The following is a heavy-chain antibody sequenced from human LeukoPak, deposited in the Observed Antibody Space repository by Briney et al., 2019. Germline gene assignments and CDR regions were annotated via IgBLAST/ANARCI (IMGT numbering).Heavy chain of an antibody. J-gene: IGHJ3*02. D-gene: IGHD3-10*01. CDR1: GYTFTSYD. Sequence: GASVKASCKASGYTFTSYDINWARQATGQGLEWMGWMNPNSGNTGYAQKFQGRVTMTRNTSISTAYMELSSLRSEDTAVYYCARSLNYYGSGSYYNGVGAFDIWGQGTMVTVSS. CDR3: ARSLNYYGSGSYYNGVGAFDI. CDR2: MNPNSGNT. V-gene: IGHV1-8*01.